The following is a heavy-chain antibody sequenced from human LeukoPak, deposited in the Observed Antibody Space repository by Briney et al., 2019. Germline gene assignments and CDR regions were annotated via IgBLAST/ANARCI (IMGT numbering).Heavy chain of an antibody. V-gene: IGHV3-21*01. D-gene: IGHD3-10*01. CDR1: GFTVSSNY. CDR2: ITGNSNYI. CDR3: ARDRVSGSGSIDY. Sequence: PGGALRLSCAASGFTVSSNYMSWVRQAPGKGLEWVSFITGNSNYIYHADSVKGRFTISRDNAKNSLYLQMNSLRVEDTAVYYCARDRVSGSGSIDYWGQGTLVTVSS. J-gene: IGHJ4*02.